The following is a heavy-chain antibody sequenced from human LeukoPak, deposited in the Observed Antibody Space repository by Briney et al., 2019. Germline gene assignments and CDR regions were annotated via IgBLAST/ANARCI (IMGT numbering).Heavy chain of an antibody. CDR3: ARDGTYTDYDPGFDI. CDR1: GFTFSRFW. CDR2: IKQDGSEK. Sequence: GGSLRLSCAASGFTFSRFWMSWVRQAPRKGLEWVANIKQDGSEKYYVDSVKGRFTISRDNAKNSLYLQMNSLRAEDTAVFYCARDGTYTDYDPGFDIWGQGTLVTVSS. D-gene: IGHD5-12*01. V-gene: IGHV3-7*04. J-gene: IGHJ4*02.